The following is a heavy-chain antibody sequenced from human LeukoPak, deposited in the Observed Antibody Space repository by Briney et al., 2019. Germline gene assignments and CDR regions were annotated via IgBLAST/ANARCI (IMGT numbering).Heavy chain of an antibody. D-gene: IGHD6-19*01. CDR2: ISSSGSTT. Sequence: GGSLRLSCAASGLTFSSYEMNWVRQAPGKGLEWVSYISSSGSTTYYADSVKGRFTISRDNAKNSLYLQMNSLRAEDTAVYYCARPSVAGTYGYYYGMDVWGKGTTVTVTS. V-gene: IGHV3-48*03. J-gene: IGHJ6*04. CDR3: ARPSVAGTYGYYYGMDV. CDR1: GLTFSSYE.